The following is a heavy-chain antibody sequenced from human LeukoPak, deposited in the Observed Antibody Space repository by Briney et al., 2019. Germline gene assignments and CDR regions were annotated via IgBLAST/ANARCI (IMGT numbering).Heavy chain of an antibody. CDR2: ISYDGSNK. D-gene: IGHD2-2*01. V-gene: IGHV3-30*04. Sequence: PGGSLRLSCAASGFTFSSYAMHWVRQAPGKGLEWVAVISYDGSNKYYADSVKGRFTISRDNSKNTLYLQMNSLRVEDTAVYYCARAHPYCSSTSCYSHAFDYWGQGTLVTVSS. CDR1: GFTFSSYA. J-gene: IGHJ4*02. CDR3: ARAHPYCSSTSCYSHAFDY.